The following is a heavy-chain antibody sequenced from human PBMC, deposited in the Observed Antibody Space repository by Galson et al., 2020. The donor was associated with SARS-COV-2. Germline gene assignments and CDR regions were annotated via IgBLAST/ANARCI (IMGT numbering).Heavy chain of an antibody. D-gene: IGHD4-17*01. V-gene: IGHV3-30*02. Sequence: WGSLRLSCAASGFTFSSYGIHWVRQAPGKGLEWVAIIRPDGNNKYYADSVKGRFTISRDNSKNTVYLQMSSLRAEDTAEHYCAKGRQHGDAGLGYFDYWGQGTLVTVSS. J-gene: IGHJ4*02. CDR3: AKGRQHGDAGLGYFDY. CDR1: GFTFSSYG. CDR2: IRPDGNNK.